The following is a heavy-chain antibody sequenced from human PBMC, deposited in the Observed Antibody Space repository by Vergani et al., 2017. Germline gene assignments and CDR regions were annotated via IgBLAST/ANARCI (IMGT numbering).Heavy chain of an antibody. Sequence: EVHLLESGGGLVQSGGSLRLSCAASGFTVSSNYMSWVRQAPGKGLEWVSTISSDGGSTYYADSVKGRFTISRDNSKNTLSLQMNSLTAEDTAIYYCAGPQGTSAYYYGGFDYWGQGILVTVSS. CDR3: AGPQGTSAYYYGGFDY. CDR1: GFTVSSNY. D-gene: IGHD3-22*01. V-gene: IGHV3-23*01. J-gene: IGHJ4*02. CDR2: ISSDGGST.